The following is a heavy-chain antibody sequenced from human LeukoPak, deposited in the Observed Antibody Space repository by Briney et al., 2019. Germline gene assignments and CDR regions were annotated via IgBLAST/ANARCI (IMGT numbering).Heavy chain of an antibody. V-gene: IGHV3-48*04. J-gene: IGHJ4*02. CDR3: ARDRDHYYDSSFDY. CDR1: GFTFSSYS. CDR2: ISSSSSTI. D-gene: IGHD3-22*01. Sequence: GGSLRLSCAASGFTFSSYSMNWVRQAPGKGLEWVSYISSSSSTIYYADSVKGRFTISRDNAKNSLYLQMNSLRAEDTAVYYCARDRDHYYDSSFDYWGQGTLVTVSS.